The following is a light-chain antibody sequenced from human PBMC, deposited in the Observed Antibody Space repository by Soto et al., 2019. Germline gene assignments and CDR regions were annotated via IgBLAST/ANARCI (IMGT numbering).Light chain of an antibody. V-gene: IGKV3-20*01. Sequence: DIVLTQSPATLSLSPGQTATLSCRASQSVSSYLAWYQQKAGQAPRLLIYEGSNRATGIPTRFSGSGSGTDFTLTISRLEPEDFAVYYCQQYGSSPGIFTFGPGTKVDIK. CDR3: QQYGSSPGIFT. J-gene: IGKJ3*01. CDR2: EGS. CDR1: QSVSSY.